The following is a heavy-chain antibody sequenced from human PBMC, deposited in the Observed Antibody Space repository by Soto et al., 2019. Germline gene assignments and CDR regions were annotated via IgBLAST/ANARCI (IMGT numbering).Heavy chain of an antibody. D-gene: IGHD3-9*01. CDR1: GGSVSSGSYY. V-gene: IGHV4-61*01. CDR2: IYYSGST. J-gene: IGHJ4*02. Sequence: SETLSLTCTVSGGSVSSGSYYWSWIRQPPGKGLEWIGYIYYSGSTNYNPSLKSRVTISVDTSKNQFSLKLSSVTAADTAVYYCARILIDWGSSFDYWGQGTLVTVSS. CDR3: ARILIDWGSSFDY.